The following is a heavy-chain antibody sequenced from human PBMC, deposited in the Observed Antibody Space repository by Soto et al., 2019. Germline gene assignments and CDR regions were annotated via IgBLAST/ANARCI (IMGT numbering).Heavy chain of an antibody. V-gene: IGHV3-21*01. J-gene: IGHJ6*02. CDR2: ISSSSSYI. CDR1: GFTFSSYS. CDR3: ARDEGDTYDYYYYYGMDF. Sequence: PGGSLRLSCAASGFTFSSYSMNWVRQAPGKGLEWVSSISSSSSYIYYADSVKGRFTISRDNAKNSLYLQMNSLRAEDTAVYYCARDEGDTYDYYYYYGMDFWGQGTTVTVSS. D-gene: IGHD5-18*01.